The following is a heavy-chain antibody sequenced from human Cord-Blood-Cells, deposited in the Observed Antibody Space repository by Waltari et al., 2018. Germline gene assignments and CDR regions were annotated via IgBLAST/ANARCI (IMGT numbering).Heavy chain of an antibody. Sequence: QLQLQESGPGLVKPSENLSPTCTVSGGSISSSSYSWGWIRQPPGKGLEWIGSIYYSGSTYYNPSLKSRVTISVDTSKNQFSLKLSSVTAADTAVYYCARHQLVTIDYWGQGTLVTVSS. D-gene: IGHD1-1*01. CDR1: GGSISSSSYS. V-gene: IGHV4-39*01. CDR2: IYYSGST. J-gene: IGHJ4*02. CDR3: ARHQLVTIDY.